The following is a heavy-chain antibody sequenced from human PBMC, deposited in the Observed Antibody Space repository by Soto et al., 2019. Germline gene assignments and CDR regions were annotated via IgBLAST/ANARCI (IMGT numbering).Heavy chain of an antibody. Sequence: QVHLVQSGLEVKKPGASVKVSCKTSGYTFSNYGIAWVRQAPGQGLEWMGWINGYNGNTNYAQNFQGRVTMTIDTSATTAYLELRRLRSDETAVFYCARGDSPVHFDHWGQGTLVAVST. CDR1: GYTFSNYG. CDR2: INGYNGNT. J-gene: IGHJ4*02. CDR3: ARGDSPVHFDH. V-gene: IGHV1-18*01. D-gene: IGHD4-4*01.